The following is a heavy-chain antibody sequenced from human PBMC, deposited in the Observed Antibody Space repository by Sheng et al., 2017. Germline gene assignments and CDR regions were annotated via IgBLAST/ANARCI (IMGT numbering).Heavy chain of an antibody. CDR2: ISSSGSTI. J-gene: IGHJ6*02. V-gene: IGHV3-48*03. CDR3: ARNGVNVDIVATQGYYYYYYGMDV. Sequence: EVQLVESGGGLVQPGGSLRLSCAASGFTFSSYEMNWVRQAPGKGLEWVSYISSSGSTIYYADSVKGRFTISRDNAKNSLYLQMNSLRAEDTAVYYCARNGVNVDIVATQGYYYYYYGMDVWGQGTTVTVSS. CDR1: GFTFSSYE. D-gene: IGHD5-12*01.